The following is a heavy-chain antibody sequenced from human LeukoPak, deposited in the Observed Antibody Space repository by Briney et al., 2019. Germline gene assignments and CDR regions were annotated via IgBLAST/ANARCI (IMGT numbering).Heavy chain of an antibody. Sequence: PGGSLRLSCVASGFTFSNYALHWVRQAPGKGLEWVGVVFYDGTMQYYADSVKGRFTISRDNSKNTLYLQMNSLRDEDTAVYHCAKIVAPAAPIDGFDIWGQGTMVTVSS. CDR2: VFYDGTMQ. D-gene: IGHD2-2*01. V-gene: IGHV3-30*04. CDR1: GFTFSNYA. CDR3: AKIVAPAAPIDGFDI. J-gene: IGHJ3*02.